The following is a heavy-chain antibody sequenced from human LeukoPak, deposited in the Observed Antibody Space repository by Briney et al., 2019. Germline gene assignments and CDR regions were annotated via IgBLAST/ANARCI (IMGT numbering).Heavy chain of an antibody. CDR1: GGSFSGYY. D-gene: IGHD2-2*01. Sequence: SETLSLTCAVYGGSFSGYYWSWIRQPPGKGLEWIGEINHRGNTNYNPSLKSRVTISVDTSKNQFSLKLSSVTAADTAVYYCASATKDIVVVPAASNWFDPWGQGTLVTVSS. J-gene: IGHJ5*02. CDR2: INHRGNT. CDR3: ASATKDIVVVPAASNWFDP. V-gene: IGHV4-34*01.